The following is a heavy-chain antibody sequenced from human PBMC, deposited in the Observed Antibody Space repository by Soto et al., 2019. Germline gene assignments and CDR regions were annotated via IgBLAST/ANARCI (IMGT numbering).Heavy chain of an antibody. D-gene: IGHD1-1*01. CDR2: IWCDGSNK. CDR3: XXXXXXGXXFRGYLDY. J-gene: IGHJ4*01. CDR1: GSIFTGYG. Sequence: QVHLVESGGGVAQPGRSLRLSCAASGSIFTGYGMHWVRQAPGKGLEWVAVIWCDGSNKYYADSVKGRFTISRDNSKNXXXXXXXXXXXXXXXXXXXXXXXXXGXXFRGYLDYXXXGXXVTVSX. V-gene: IGHV3-33*01.